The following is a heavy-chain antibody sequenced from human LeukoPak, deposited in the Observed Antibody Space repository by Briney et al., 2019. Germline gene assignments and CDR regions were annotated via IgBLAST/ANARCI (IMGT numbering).Heavy chain of an antibody. J-gene: IGHJ4*02. V-gene: IGHV3-11*01. CDR3: ARALDRGSYAIDY. D-gene: IGHD1-26*01. CDR1: GFTFSDYY. Sequence: GGSLRHSCAASGFTFSDYYMSWIRQAPGKGLEWVSYISSSGSTIYYADSVKGRFTISRDNAKNSLYLQMNSLRAEDTAVYYCARALDRGSYAIDYWGQGTLDTVSS. CDR2: ISSSGSTI.